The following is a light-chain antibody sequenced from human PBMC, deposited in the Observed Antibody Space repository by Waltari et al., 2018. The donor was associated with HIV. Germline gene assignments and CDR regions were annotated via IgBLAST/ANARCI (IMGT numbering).Light chain of an antibody. CDR1: SSTSGRTS. CDR3: ATWDDSLSGSL. CDR2: RNN. V-gene: IGLV1-47*01. Sequence: QSVLTQPPSASGTPGPRVTTPCSWCSSTSGRTSVSRYQHLPGTAPKLLIYRNNQRPSGVPGRFSGSKSGTSASLAISGLRSEDEADYYCATWDDSLSGSLFGGGTKLTVL. J-gene: IGLJ2*01.